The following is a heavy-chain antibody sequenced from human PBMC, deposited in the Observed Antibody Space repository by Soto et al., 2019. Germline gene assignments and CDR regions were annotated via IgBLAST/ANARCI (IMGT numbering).Heavy chain of an antibody. J-gene: IGHJ6*02. CDR3: ARVIVGAIRYYGMDV. V-gene: IGHV1-69*13. CDR1: GGTFSSYA. CDR2: IIPIFGTA. D-gene: IGHD1-26*01. Sequence: GASVKVSCKASGGTFSSYAISWVRQAPGQGLEWVGGIIPIFGTANYAQKFQGRVTITADESTSTAYMELSSLRSEDTAVYYCARVIVGAIRYYGMDVWGQGTTVTVSS.